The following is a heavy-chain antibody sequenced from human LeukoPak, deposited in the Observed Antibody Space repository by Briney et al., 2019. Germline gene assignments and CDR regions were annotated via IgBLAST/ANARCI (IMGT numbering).Heavy chain of an antibody. Sequence: QPGGSLRLSCAASGFTFSSYATHWVRQAPGKGLEWVAVISYDGSNKYYADSVKGRFTISRDNSKNTLYLQMNSLRAEDTAVYYCARGLPLMITFGGVIPDFDYWGQGTLVTVSS. CDR3: ARGLPLMITFGGVIPDFDY. V-gene: IGHV3-30*04. J-gene: IGHJ4*02. D-gene: IGHD3-16*02. CDR1: GFTFSSYA. CDR2: ISYDGSNK.